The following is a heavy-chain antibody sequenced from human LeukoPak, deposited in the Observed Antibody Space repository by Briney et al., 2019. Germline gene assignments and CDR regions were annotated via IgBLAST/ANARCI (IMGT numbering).Heavy chain of an antibody. D-gene: IGHD1-26*01. CDR1: GFTFSGYG. Sequence: GGSLRLSRAASGFTFSGYGMHWVRQAPGKGLEWVAFIRYDGSNKYYADSVKGRFTISRDNSKNTLYLQMDSLRAEDTALYYCARGPGWNSGSPRYSDYWGQGTLVTVSS. V-gene: IGHV3-30*02. CDR2: IRYDGSNK. CDR3: ARGPGWNSGSPRYSDY. J-gene: IGHJ4*02.